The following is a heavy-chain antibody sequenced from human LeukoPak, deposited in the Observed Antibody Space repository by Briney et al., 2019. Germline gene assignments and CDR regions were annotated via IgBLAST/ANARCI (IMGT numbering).Heavy chain of an antibody. V-gene: IGHV1-2*02. J-gene: IGHJ6*03. Sequence: GASVKVSCKASGYTFTGYYMHWVRQAPGQGLEWMGWINPNSGGTNYAQKFQGRVTMTRDTSISTAYMELRSLRSDDTAVYYCARERSIAVAGDYYYYYMDVWGKGTTVTVSS. D-gene: IGHD6-19*01. CDR3: ARERSIAVAGDYYYYYMDV. CDR2: INPNSGGT. CDR1: GYTFTGYY.